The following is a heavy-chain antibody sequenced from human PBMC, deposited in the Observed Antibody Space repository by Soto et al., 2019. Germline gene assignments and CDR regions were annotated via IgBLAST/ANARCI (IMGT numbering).Heavy chain of an antibody. CDR3: ASASRAGMDV. J-gene: IGHJ6*04. Sequence: PSETLSLTCSVSGGSISSGYYYWRWIRQPPGKGLEWIGNIYYSGNTYYNPSLKSRLIISIDTPKNKFSLKVGSVTAADTAVYYSASASRAGMDVRGDGPTVPIYS. CDR1: GGSISSGYYY. CDR2: IYYSGNT. V-gene: IGHV4-30-4*01.